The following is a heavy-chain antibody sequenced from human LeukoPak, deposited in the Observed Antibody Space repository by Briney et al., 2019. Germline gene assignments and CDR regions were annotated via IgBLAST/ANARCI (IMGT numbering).Heavy chain of an antibody. V-gene: IGHV4-34*01. CDR3: AAYCSGGSCYSG. CDR2: INHSGST. CDR1: GGSFGGYY. J-gene: IGHJ4*02. Sequence: SEPLSLTCAVYGGSFGGYYWSWLRQPPGKGLEWIGEINHSGSTNYNPSLKSRVTISVDTSKNQFSLKLSSVTAADTAVYYCAAYCSGGSCYSGWGQGTLVTVSS. D-gene: IGHD2-15*01.